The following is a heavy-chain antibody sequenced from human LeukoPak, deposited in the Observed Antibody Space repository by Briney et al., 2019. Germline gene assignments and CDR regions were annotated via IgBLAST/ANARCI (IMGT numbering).Heavy chain of an antibody. D-gene: IGHD3-10*01. CDR2: ISDTGGRT. CDR1: GITLSNYG. J-gene: IGHJ4*02. V-gene: IGHV3-23*01. CDR3: AKRGVVIRVVLVGFHKEAYYFDS. Sequence: GGSLRLSCAVSGITLSNYGMTWVRQAPGKGLEWVAGISDTGGRTNYADSVKGRFTISRDNPKNTLYLQMNSLRAEDTAVYFCAKRGVVIRVVLVGFHKEAYYFDSWGQGALVTVSS.